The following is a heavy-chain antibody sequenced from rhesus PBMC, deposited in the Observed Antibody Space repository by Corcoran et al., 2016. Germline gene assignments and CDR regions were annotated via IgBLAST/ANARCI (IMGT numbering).Heavy chain of an antibody. J-gene: IGHJ4*01. Sequence: EVQLVESGGGLVQPGGSLRLSCAASGFTFSSYWMYWVRHAPGEGLEWVSRISIDGSSTSSADSVKGRFTISRENAKNSLSLQMSSLRAEDAAVYYCAKAIAANIFDYWGQGVLVTVSS. V-gene: IGHV3-119*01. CDR1: GFTFSSYW. CDR2: ISIDGSST. D-gene: IGHD6-13*01. CDR3: AKAIAANIFDY.